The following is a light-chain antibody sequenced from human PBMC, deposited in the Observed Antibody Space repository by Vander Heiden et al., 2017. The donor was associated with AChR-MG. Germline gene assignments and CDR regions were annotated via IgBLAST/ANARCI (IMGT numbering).Light chain of an antibody. V-gene: IGKV1-39*01. CDR2: AAS. Sequence: DIQMTQSPSSLSGSVGDRVTITCRASQSISIYLNWYQQKPGEAPKLLIYAASNLQSGVASRFSGSGSGTDFSLTISRLQPEDFATYYCQQSFHTPLNVGQGTRLEL. CDR1: QSISIY. J-gene: IGKJ2*01. CDR3: QQSFHTPLN.